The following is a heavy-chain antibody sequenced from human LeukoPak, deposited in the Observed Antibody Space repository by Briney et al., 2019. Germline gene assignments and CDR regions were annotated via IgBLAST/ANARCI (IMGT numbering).Heavy chain of an antibody. CDR3: ARDLGYCTNGVCYSSWFDP. CDR1: GFTFSSYS. V-gene: IGHV3-21*01. CDR2: ISSSSSYI. D-gene: IGHD2-8*01. Sequence: PGGSLRLSCAASGFTFSSYSMNWVRQAPGKGLEWVSSISSSSSYIYYADSVKGRFTISRDNAKNSLCLQMNSLRAEDTAVYYCARDLGYCTNGVCYSSWFDPWGQGTLVTVSS. J-gene: IGHJ5*02.